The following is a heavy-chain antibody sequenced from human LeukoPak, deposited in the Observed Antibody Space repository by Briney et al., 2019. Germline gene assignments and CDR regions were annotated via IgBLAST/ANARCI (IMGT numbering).Heavy chain of an antibody. Sequence: GESLKISCKGSGYSFTSYWIGWVRQMPGEGLEWMGIIYPGDSDTRYSPSFQGQVTISADKSISTAYLQWSSLKASDTAMYYCARLPDYYDSSGYYHLDYWGQGTLVTVSS. CDR2: IYPGDSDT. CDR1: GYSFTSYW. V-gene: IGHV5-51*01. D-gene: IGHD3-22*01. J-gene: IGHJ4*02. CDR3: ARLPDYYDSSGYYHLDY.